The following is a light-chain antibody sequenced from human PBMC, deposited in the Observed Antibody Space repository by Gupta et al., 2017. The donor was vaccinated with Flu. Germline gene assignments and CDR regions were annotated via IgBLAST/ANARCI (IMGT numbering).Light chain of an antibody. V-gene: IGLV1-44*01. CDR2: ANG. CDR3: ATWDDSLTGHYV. CDR1: SLNIGSNS. J-gene: IGLJ1*01. Sequence: QSVLAQPPSASATPGQRVTISCSGSSLNIGSNSVNCYLQVPGTAPNLLIYANGERPSGVPAGFSGSKSGTSASLAISGLQSEDEDDYYCATWDDSLTGHYVFGSGTTVTVL.